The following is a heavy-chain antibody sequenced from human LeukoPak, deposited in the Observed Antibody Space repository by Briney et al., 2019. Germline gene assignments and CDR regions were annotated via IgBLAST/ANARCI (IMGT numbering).Heavy chain of an antibody. CDR2: IRKDASAK. D-gene: IGHD5-12*01. V-gene: IGHV3-7*01. Sequence: PGGSLRLSCVASGFTFSNHRMNWVRQAPGKGLEWVASIRKDASAKYYVGSVEGRFTISRDNAKNSLYLQMNGLRPEDTAVYYCARDTSGLFWGQGTLVTVSS. CDR3: ARDTSGLF. J-gene: IGHJ4*02. CDR1: GFTFSNHR.